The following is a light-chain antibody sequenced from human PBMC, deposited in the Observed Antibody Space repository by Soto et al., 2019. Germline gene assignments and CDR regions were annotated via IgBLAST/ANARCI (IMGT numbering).Light chain of an antibody. Sequence: GDSVTITCRASQNIRNWLAWYQQKPGKAPNLLIYAASILQSGVPSRFSGSGSGTDFTLTISSLQPEDFATYYCQQSYSTPRTFGQGTKVDIK. CDR3: QQSYSTPRT. CDR1: QNIRNW. CDR2: AAS. V-gene: IGKV1-39*01. J-gene: IGKJ1*01.